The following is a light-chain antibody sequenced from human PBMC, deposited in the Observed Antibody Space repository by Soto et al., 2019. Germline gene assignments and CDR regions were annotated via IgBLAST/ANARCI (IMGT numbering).Light chain of an antibody. CDR1: QSISTY. CDR2: SAS. J-gene: IGKJ1*01. V-gene: IGKV1-39*01. CDR3: QQSYSTPWT. Sequence: DIRMTQSPSSLSASVGDRVTITCRASQSISTYLNWYQQKPGKAPEFLIYSASSLQSGVPSRFSGSGSGTDFTLTINSLQPEDFATYYCQQSYSTPWTFGQGTKVEIK.